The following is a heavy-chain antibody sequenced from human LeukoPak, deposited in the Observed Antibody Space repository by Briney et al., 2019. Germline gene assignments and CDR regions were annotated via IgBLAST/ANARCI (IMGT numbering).Heavy chain of an antibody. CDR3: ARVVGATDWFDP. CDR2: ISAYNGNT. J-gene: IGHJ5*02. D-gene: IGHD1-26*01. V-gene: IGHV1-18*01. CDR1: GYTFTSYG. Sequence: ASVKVSCKASGYTFTSYGISWVRQAPGQGLEWMGWISAYNGNTNYAQKLQGRVTMTTDTFTSTAYMERRSLRYDNTAVYYCARVVGATDWFDPWGQGTLVTVSS.